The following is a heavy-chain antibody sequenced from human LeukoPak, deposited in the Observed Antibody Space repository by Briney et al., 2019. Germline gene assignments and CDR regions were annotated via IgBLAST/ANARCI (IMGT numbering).Heavy chain of an antibody. D-gene: IGHD2-2*01. CDR1: GFTFSSYG. CDR2: ISYDGSNK. V-gene: IGHV3-30*18. J-gene: IGHJ4*02. Sequence: PGRSLRLSCAASGFTFSSYGMHWVRQAPGKGLEWVAVISYDGSNKYYADSVKGRFTLSRDNSKNTLYLQMNSLRAEDTAVYYCAKDQVRGDIVVVPAAPDDYWGQGTLVTVSS. CDR3: AKDQVRGDIVVVPAAPDDY.